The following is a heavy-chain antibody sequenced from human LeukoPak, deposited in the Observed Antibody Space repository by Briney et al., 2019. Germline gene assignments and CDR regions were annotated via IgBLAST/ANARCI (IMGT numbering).Heavy chain of an antibody. D-gene: IGHD1-26*01. Sequence: GGSLKLSCAASGSTFSGSAMHWVRQASGKGLEWVGRIRNKANNYATAYAASVKGRFTISRDDSKNTAYLQMNSLKTEDTAVYYCTRLGVGATGMDVWGQGTTVTVSS. CDR1: GSTFSGSA. V-gene: IGHV3-73*01. CDR2: IRNKANNYAT. J-gene: IGHJ6*02. CDR3: TRLGVGATGMDV.